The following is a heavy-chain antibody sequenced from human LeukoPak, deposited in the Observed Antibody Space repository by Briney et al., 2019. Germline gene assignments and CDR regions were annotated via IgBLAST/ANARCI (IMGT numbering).Heavy chain of an antibody. Sequence: SEILSLTCAVYGGSFSGYYWSWIRQPPGKGLEWIGEINHSGSTNYNPSLKSRVTISVDTSKNQFSLKLSSVTAADAAVYYCARIVPYGSRPGEVWGQGTTVTVSS. CDR2: INHSGST. CDR3: ARIVPYGSRPGEV. D-gene: IGHD3-10*01. CDR1: GGSFSGYY. J-gene: IGHJ6*02. V-gene: IGHV4-34*01.